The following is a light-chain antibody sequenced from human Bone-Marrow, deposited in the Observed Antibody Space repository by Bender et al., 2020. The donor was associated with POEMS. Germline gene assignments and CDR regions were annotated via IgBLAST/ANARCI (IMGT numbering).Light chain of an antibody. V-gene: IGLV2-23*02. CDR3: AAWDAGLSGGV. CDR2: EVT. Sequence: QSALTQPASVSGSPGQAITISCTGISSDVGSYNFVSWYQHYPGKAPKLMIYEVTERPSGVSNRFSGSKSGNTASLTIAGLQAEDEADYYCAAWDAGLSGGVFGGGTKLTVL. CDR1: SSDVGSYNF. J-gene: IGLJ3*02.